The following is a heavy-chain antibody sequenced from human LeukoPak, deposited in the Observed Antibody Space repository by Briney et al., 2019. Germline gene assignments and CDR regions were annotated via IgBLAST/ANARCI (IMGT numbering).Heavy chain of an antibody. CDR3: AKGQSTIATRSFDS. Sequence: PGGSLRLSCAASGFTFSTYGMNWVRQASGKGLEWVSTISTNSVATYYSDSVKGRFTISRDNSKNTLFLQMNSLRAEDTAIYYCAKGQSTIATRSFDSWGQGTLVTVSS. J-gene: IGHJ4*02. D-gene: IGHD6-6*01. V-gene: IGHV3-23*01. CDR1: GFTFSTYG. CDR2: ISTNSVAT.